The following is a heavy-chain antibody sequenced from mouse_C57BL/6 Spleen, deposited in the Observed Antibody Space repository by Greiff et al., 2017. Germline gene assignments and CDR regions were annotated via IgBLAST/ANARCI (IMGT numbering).Heavy chain of an antibody. J-gene: IGHJ4*01. CDR3: ARAYYSNYVAMDY. V-gene: IGHV1-52*01. CDR2: IDPSDSET. CDR1: GYTFTSYW. Sequence: VQLQQPGAELVRPGSSVKLSCKASGYTFTSYWMHWVKQRPIQGLEWIGNIDPSDSETHYTQKFKDKATLTVDKSSSTAYMQLSSLTSEDSAVYYCARAYYSNYVAMDYWGQGTSVTVSS. D-gene: IGHD2-5*01.